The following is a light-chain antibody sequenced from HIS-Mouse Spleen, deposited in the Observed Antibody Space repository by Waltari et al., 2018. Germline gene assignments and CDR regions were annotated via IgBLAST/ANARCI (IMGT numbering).Light chain of an antibody. CDR1: ALPKQY. Sequence: SYELTQPPSVSVSPEQTARITCSGEALPKQYTYWYQQKSGQAPVLVIYEDSKRPSGIPERFSGSSSGTMATLTISGAQVEDEADYYCYSTDSSGNHRVFGGGTKLTVL. J-gene: IGLJ2*01. V-gene: IGLV3-10*01. CDR2: EDS. CDR3: YSTDSSGNHRV.